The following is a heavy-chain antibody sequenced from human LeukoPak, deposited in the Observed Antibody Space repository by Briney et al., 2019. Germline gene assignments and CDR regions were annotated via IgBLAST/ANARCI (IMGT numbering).Heavy chain of an antibody. J-gene: IGHJ6*02. CDR3: ARDRMPLMITFGGADKGMDV. Sequence: GGSLRLSCAAFGFTFSSYGMHWVRQAPGKGLEWVAVISYDGSNKYYADSVKGRFTISRDNSKNTLYLQMNSLRAEDTAVYYCARDRMPLMITFGGADKGMDVWGQGTTVTVSS. V-gene: IGHV3-30*03. CDR1: GFTFSSYG. D-gene: IGHD3-16*01. CDR2: ISYDGSNK.